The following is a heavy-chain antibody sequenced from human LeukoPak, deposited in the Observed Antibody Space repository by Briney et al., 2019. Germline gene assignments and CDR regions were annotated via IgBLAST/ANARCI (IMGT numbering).Heavy chain of an antibody. D-gene: IGHD2-15*01. V-gene: IGHV1-8*01. CDR3: ARGAPGSYCSGGSCSYFDY. CDR1: GYTFIGYD. CDR2: MNPNTGNT. Sequence: ASVKVSCKASGYTFIGYDINWVRQATGQGLEWMGWMNPNTGNTGYAQKFRGRVTMTRNTSISTASMELSSLTSEDTALYYCARGAPGSYCSGGSCSYFDYWGQGTLVSVSS. J-gene: IGHJ4*02.